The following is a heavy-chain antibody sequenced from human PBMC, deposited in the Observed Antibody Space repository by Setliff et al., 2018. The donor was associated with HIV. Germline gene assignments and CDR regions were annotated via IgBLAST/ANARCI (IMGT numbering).Heavy chain of an antibody. CDR1: AFPFSSFS. J-gene: IGHJ4*02. D-gene: IGHD3-9*01. CDR3: ARSKTGYYFFDY. Sequence: GESLKISCAASAFPFSSFSMSWVRQAPGEGPEWVSRINTEGRTITYANSAKGRFTISRDNARNTVYLQMDSLRVEDTAVYYCARSKTGYYFFDYWGQGTPVTVSS. V-gene: IGHV3-74*01. CDR2: INTEGRTI.